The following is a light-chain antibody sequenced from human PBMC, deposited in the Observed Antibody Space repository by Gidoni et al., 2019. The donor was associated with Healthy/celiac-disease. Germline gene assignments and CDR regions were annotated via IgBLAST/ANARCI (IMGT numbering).Light chain of an antibody. CDR2: GAS. J-gene: IGKJ2*01. Sequence: EIVLTQSPGTLSLSPRERATLSCRASQSVSSSYLVWYQQKPGQAPRLLIYGASSRATGIPDRFSGSGSGTDVTLTISRLEPEDFAVYYCQQYGSSPPNTFGQGTKLEIK. CDR3: QQYGSSPPNT. CDR1: QSVSSSY. V-gene: IGKV3-20*01.